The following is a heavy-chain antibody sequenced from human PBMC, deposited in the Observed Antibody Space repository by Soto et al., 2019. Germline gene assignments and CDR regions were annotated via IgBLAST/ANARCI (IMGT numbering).Heavy chain of an antibody. CDR1: GYTFTSYY. CDR3: ARVGPLVLPDSLGFDP. V-gene: IGHV1-8*01. CDR2: MNPNSGNT. D-gene: IGHD2-2*01. Sequence: ASVKVSCKASGYTFTSYYINWVRQATGQGLEWMGWMNPNSGNTGYAQKFQGRVTMTRNTSVSTAYMELSSLRSEDTAVYYCARVGPLVLPDSLGFDPWGQGTLVTVSS. J-gene: IGHJ5*02.